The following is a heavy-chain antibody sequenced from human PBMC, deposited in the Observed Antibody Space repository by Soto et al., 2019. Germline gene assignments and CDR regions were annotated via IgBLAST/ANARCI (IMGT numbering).Heavy chain of an antibody. V-gene: IGHV4-4*07. CDR1: GGSINGYF. CDR2: IYTNGGT. CDR3: AREGTDYSGYYYGMDV. J-gene: IGHJ6*02. D-gene: IGHD4-4*01. Sequence: VQLQESGPGLVKPSETLSLTCTVSGGSINGYFWSWTRQPAGKGLEWIGRIYTNGGTNYNPSLKSRVAMSIDASKNQFSLMLTSVTAADTAVYYCAREGTDYSGYYYGMDVWGQGSTVTVSS.